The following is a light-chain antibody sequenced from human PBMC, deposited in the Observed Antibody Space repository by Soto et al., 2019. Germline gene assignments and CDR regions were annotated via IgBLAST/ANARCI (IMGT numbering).Light chain of an antibody. CDR2: YDD. Sequence: QSVLTQPPSVSGAPRQRVTISCSGSRSNVGNNAVTWYQQFPGRAPKLLIYYDDLLPSGGSDRFSGSKSGTSASLANSGLQSEDEADYYCATWDVGLNGQVFGGGTKLTV. V-gene: IGLV1-36*01. J-gene: IGLJ2*01. CDR3: ATWDVGLNGQV. CDR1: RSNVGNNA.